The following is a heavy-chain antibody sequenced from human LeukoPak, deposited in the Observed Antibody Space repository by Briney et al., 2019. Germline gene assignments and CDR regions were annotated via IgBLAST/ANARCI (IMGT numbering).Heavy chain of an antibody. J-gene: IGHJ4*01. V-gene: IGHV3-73*01. CDR3: TSNYCSGGSCYLY. D-gene: IGHD2-15*01. Sequence: GGSLRLSCAASGFTFSGSVMHWVRQASGKGLEWVGRIRSKANNYATAYVASVKGRFTISRDDSKNTAFLQMNSLKTEDTAVYYCTSNYCSGGSCYLYWGHGTLVTVSS. CDR1: GFTFSGSV. CDR2: IRSKANNYAT.